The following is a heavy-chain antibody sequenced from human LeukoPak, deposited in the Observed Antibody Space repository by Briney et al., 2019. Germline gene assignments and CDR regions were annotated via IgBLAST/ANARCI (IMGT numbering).Heavy chain of an antibody. CDR2: ISGSGNGGSI. J-gene: IGHJ4*02. CDR1: GFVFSIYT. CDR3: VKDFGRVRGTPDS. V-gene: IGHV3-64D*06. Sequence: PGGSLRLSCSASGFVFSIYTMYWVRQAPGKGPEYVSTISGSGNGGSIYYADSVKGRFTISRDVSKSILYLQMNGLRSEDTAVYYCVKDFGRVRGTPDSWGQGTLVTVSS. D-gene: IGHD3-16*01.